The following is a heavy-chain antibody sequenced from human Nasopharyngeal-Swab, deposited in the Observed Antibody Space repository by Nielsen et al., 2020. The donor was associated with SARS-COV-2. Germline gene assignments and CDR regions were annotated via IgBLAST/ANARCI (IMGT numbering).Heavy chain of an antibody. CDR3: ARARPRLSRSIAAAGLDTFDI. CDR2: MSYDGSNK. Sequence: GGSLRLSCAASGFTFSSYAMHWVRQAPGKGLEWVAFMSYDGSNKYYADSVKSRFTISRDNSNNTLYLQMSSLRPEDTAVYFCARARPRLSRSIAAAGLDTFDIWGQGTMVTVSS. CDR1: GFTFSSYA. J-gene: IGHJ3*02. D-gene: IGHD6-13*01. V-gene: IGHV3-30-3*01.